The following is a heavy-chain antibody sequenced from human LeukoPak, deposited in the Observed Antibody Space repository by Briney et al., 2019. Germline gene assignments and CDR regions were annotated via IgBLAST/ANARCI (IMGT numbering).Heavy chain of an antibody. Sequence: GGSLRLSCAASGFTFSNAWMSWVRQAPGKGLEWVSYITSSGSTMFYADFVEGRFIISRDNTKNSLYLQMNSLRAEDTAVYYCARANYGDYLVDYWGQGTLVTVSS. D-gene: IGHD4-17*01. J-gene: IGHJ4*02. V-gene: IGHV3-11*04. CDR3: ARANYGDYLVDY. CDR1: GFTFSNAW. CDR2: ITSSGSTM.